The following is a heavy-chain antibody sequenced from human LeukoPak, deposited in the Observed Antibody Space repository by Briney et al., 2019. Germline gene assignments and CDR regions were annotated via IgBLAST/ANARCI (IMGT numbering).Heavy chain of an antibody. CDR1: GFTLSSYS. V-gene: IGHV3-21*01. CDR3: ASLPYYYDDTDAFDI. CDR2: ISSSSSSYI. D-gene: IGHD3-22*01. Sequence: GGSLRLSCAASGFTLSSYSMNWVRQAPGKGLEWVSSISSSSSSYIYYADSVKRRFTISRDNAKNSLYLQMNSLRAEDTAVYYCASLPYYYDDTDAFDIWGQGTMVTVSS. J-gene: IGHJ3*02.